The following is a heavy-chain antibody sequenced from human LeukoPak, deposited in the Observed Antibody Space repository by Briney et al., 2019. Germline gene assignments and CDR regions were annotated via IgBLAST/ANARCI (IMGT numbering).Heavy chain of an antibody. Sequence: SETLSLTCTVSGGSINSYYWSWIRQPPGKGLEWIGYIYYSGSTNYNPSLKSRVTISRDTSKNQFSLKLRSVTAADTAVYYCTSGGMVSGDYWRHGTLVTVSS. V-gene: IGHV4-59*01. J-gene: IGHJ4*01. CDR2: IYYSGST. D-gene: IGHD2-8*01. CDR3: TSGGMVSGDY. CDR1: GGSINSYY.